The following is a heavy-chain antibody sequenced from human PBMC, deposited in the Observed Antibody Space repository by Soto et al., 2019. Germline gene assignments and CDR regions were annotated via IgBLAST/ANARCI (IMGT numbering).Heavy chain of an antibody. J-gene: IGHJ6*02. CDR2: IFSSGTT. CDR3: ARVPSPFDFYYAMDV. Sequence: SETLSLTCTVSGDSVSSVGFHWAWLRRPPGKGLEWIGYIFSSGTTYYNPSLKSRLTMSLDTSQNQFSLKLNSVTAADTAVYFCARVPSPFDFYYAMDVWGQGTTGTVSS. CDR1: GDSVSSVGFH. D-gene: IGHD3-16*01. V-gene: IGHV4-30-4*02.